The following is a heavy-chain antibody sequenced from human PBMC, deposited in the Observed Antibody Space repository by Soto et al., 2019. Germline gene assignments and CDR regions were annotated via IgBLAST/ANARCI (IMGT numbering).Heavy chain of an antibody. Sequence: SETLSLTCTVSGGSISSGDYYWSWIRQPPGKGLEWIGYIYYSGSTYYNPSLKSRVTISVDTSKNQFSLKLSSVTAADTAVYYCARDRGDYAYYYGMDVWGQGTTVTVS. CDR3: ARDRGDYAYYYGMDV. J-gene: IGHJ6*02. CDR1: GGSISSGDYY. V-gene: IGHV4-30-4*01. CDR2: IYYSGST. D-gene: IGHD4-17*01.